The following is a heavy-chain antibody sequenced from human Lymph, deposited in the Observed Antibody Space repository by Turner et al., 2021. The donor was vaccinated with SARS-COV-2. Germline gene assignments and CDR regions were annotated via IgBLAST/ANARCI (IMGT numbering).Heavy chain of an antibody. D-gene: IGHD5-12*01. CDR2: IVYDGSNK. CDR3: ARVKGYNGYDLRYYYGMDV. J-gene: IGHJ6*02. CDR1: GFTFSSYG. Sequence: QVQLVESGGGVVQPGRSLRLSCAASGFTFSSYGMHWVRQAPGKGLEWVAVIVYDGSNKYYADSVKGRFTISRDNSKNTLYLQMNSLRAEDTAVYYCARVKGYNGYDLRYYYGMDVWGQGTTVTVSS. V-gene: IGHV3-33*01.